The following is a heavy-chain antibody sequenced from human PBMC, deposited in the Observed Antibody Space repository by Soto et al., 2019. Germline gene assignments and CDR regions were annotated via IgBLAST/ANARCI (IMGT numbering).Heavy chain of an antibody. Sequence: QVQLVESGGGVVQPGRSLRLSCAASGFTFSSYGMHWVRQAPGKGLEWVAVIWYDGSNKYYADSVKGRFTISRDNSKNSRELQMNSLRAEDTAVYYCARGGIAAAGTYYYYGMDVWGQGTTVTVSS. CDR2: IWYDGSNK. V-gene: IGHV3-33*01. CDR3: ARGGIAAAGTYYYYGMDV. J-gene: IGHJ6*02. D-gene: IGHD6-13*01. CDR1: GFTFSSYG.